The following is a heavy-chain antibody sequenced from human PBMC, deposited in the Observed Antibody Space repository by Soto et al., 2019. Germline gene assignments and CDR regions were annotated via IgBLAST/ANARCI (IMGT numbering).Heavy chain of an antibody. V-gene: IGHV3-23*01. Sequence: GGSLRLSCAASGFTFSSYAMSWVRQAPGKGLEWVSAISGSGGSTYYADSVKGRFTISRDNSKNTLYLKMNRLRAEDTAVYYCSKGASVKSYHRNSYYYGMDVWGQGTTVTVSS. J-gene: IGHJ6*02. D-gene: IGHD2-2*01. CDR2: ISGSGGST. CDR3: SKGASVKSYHRNSYYYGMDV. CDR1: GFTFSSYA.